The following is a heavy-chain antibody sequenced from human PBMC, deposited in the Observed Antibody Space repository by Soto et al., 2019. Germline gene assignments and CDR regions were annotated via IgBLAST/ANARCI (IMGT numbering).Heavy chain of an antibody. V-gene: IGHV3-30-3*01. Sequence: PGGSLRLSCAASGFTFSSYAMHWVRQAPGKGLEWVAVISYDGSNKYYADSVKGRFTISRDNSKNTLYLQMNSLRAEDTAVYYCARDWEYYYDSSGYQDAFDIWGQRTMVTVSS. CDR1: GFTFSSYA. CDR2: ISYDGSNK. J-gene: IGHJ3*02. D-gene: IGHD3-22*01. CDR3: ARDWEYYYDSSGYQDAFDI.